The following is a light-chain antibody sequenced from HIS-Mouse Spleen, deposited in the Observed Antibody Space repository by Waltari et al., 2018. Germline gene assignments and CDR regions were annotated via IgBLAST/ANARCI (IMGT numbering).Light chain of an antibody. CDR2: RNN. CDR1: SSNIGSNY. J-gene: IGLJ3*02. CDR3: AAWDDSLSGPV. Sequence: QSVLTQPPSASWTPGQRVTISCSGSSSNIGSNYVYWYQPLPGTAPKLLIYRNNQRPSGVPDRFSGSKSGTSASLAISGLRSEDEADYYCAAWDDSLSGPVFGGGTKLTVL. V-gene: IGLV1-47*01.